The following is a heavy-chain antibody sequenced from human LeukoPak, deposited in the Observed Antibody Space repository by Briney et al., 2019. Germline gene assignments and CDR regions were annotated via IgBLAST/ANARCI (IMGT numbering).Heavy chain of an antibody. J-gene: IGHJ4*02. V-gene: IGHV1-69*04. CDR3: ARLKTSPTYYYGSGSYYNGDY. CDR1: GGTFSSYA. D-gene: IGHD3-10*01. CDR2: IIPILGIA. Sequence: ASVKVSCKASGGTFSSYAISWVRQAPGQGLEWMGRIIPILGIANYAQKFQGRVTITADKSTSTAYMELSSLRSEDTAVYYCARLKTSPTYYYGSGSYYNGDYWGQGTLVTVSS.